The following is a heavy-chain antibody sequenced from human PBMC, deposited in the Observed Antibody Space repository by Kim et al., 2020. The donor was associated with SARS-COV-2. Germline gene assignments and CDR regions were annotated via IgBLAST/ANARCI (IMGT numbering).Heavy chain of an antibody. Sequence: STNYNPSLKSRVTISVDTSKNQYSLKLSSVTAADTAVYYCARRSGWYRGYWGQGTLVTVSS. CDR3: ARRSGWYRGY. CDR2: ST. J-gene: IGHJ4*02. D-gene: IGHD6-19*01. V-gene: IGHV4-34*01.